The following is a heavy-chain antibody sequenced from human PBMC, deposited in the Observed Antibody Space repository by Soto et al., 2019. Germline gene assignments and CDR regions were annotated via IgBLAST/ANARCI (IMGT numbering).Heavy chain of an antibody. Sequence: GASVKVSCKASGGTFSSYAISWVRQAPGQGLEWMGGIIPIFGTANYAQKFQGRVTITADESTSTAYMELSSLRSEDTAVYYCARDPRSGGLTWFDPWGQGTRVTVSS. V-gene: IGHV1-69*13. CDR3: ARDPRSGGLTWFDP. CDR1: GGTFSSYA. J-gene: IGHJ5*02. D-gene: IGHD3-10*01. CDR2: IIPIFGTA.